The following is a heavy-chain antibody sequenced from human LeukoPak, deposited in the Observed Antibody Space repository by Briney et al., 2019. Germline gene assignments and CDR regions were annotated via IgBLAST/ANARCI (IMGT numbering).Heavy chain of an antibody. CDR3: ARLRYDILTGYYLDFDY. CDR2: IYYTGST. Sequence: KPSETLSLTCIVSGGSVSSGGYYWSLIRQAPGKGLEWIGYIYYTGSTTYNPSLKSRVTMSVDTSKNQFSLKLSSVTAADTAVYYCARLRYDILTGYYLDFDYWGQGTLVTVSS. CDR1: GGSVSSGGYY. V-gene: IGHV4-61*08. J-gene: IGHJ4*02. D-gene: IGHD3-9*01.